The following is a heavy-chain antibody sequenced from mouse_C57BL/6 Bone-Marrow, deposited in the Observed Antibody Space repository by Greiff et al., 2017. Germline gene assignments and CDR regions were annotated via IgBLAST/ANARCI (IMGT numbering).Heavy chain of an antibody. CDR1: GFNIKDDY. J-gene: IGHJ4*01. V-gene: IGHV14-4*01. CDR2: IDPENGDT. D-gene: IGHD1-1*01. CDR3: TTLLRFYAMDY. Sequence: EVKVVESGAELVRPGASVKLSCTASGFNIKDDYMHWVKQRPEQGLEWIGWIDPENGDTEYASKFQGKATITADTSSNTAYLQLSSLTSEDTAVYYCTTLLRFYAMDYWGQGTSVTVSS.